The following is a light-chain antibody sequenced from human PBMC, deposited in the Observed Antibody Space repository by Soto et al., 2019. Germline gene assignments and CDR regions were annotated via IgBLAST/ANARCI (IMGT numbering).Light chain of an antibody. Sequence: DIQMTQPPSSLSASVGDRVTITCRASQAISNYLAWYQQKPGKVPTLLISAASTLQSGVPSRFSGSGSWTDFTLTISSLQPADVATYDCQKFSAVPTFGGGTKVEI. CDR1: QAISNY. J-gene: IGKJ4*01. CDR2: AAS. CDR3: QKFSAVPT. V-gene: IGKV1-27*01.